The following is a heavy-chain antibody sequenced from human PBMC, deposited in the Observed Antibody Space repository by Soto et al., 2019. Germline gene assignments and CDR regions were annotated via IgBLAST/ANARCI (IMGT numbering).Heavy chain of an antibody. D-gene: IGHD5-12*01. CDR3: AREMATIGKQYFDY. CDR2: IYYSGST. V-gene: IGHV4-30-4*01. CDR1: GGSISSGDYY. J-gene: IGHJ4*02. Sequence: SETLSLTCTVSGGSISSGDYYWSWIRQPPGKGLEWIGYIYYSGSTYYNPSLKSRVTISVDTSKNQFSLKLSSVTAADTAVYYCAREMATIGKQYFDYWGQGTLVTVS.